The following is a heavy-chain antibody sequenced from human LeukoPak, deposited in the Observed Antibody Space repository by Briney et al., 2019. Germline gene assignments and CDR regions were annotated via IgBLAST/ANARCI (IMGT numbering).Heavy chain of an antibody. V-gene: IGHV3-30-3*01. CDR1: GFTFSSSA. CDR2: ISYDGSNK. D-gene: IGHD6-19*01. CDR3: ARDRDSSGWYEGFDY. Sequence: GGSLRLSCAASGFTFSSSAMHWVRQAPDKGLEWVAVISYDGSNKYYADSVKGRFTISRDNSKNTLYLQMNSLRADDMAVYYCARDRDSSGWYEGFDYWGQGTLVTVSS. J-gene: IGHJ4*02.